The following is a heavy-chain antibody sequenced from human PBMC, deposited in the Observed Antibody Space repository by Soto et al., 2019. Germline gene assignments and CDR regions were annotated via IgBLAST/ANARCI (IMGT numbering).Heavy chain of an antibody. D-gene: IGHD3-16*02. CDR2: MHYTGFS. V-gene: IGHV4-59*02. J-gene: IGHJ6*02. CDR1: GDSVTSHY. CDR3: TTYDYIWGSDRYRWAY. Sequence: SETLSLTCSFSGDSVTSHYLTWIRQSPEKGLEWIGYMHYTGFSHYNPSLKSRLTISVDRSKNQFTLQLTSVTVEDTALYYCTTYDYIWGSDRYRWAYWGQGTTVTVSS.